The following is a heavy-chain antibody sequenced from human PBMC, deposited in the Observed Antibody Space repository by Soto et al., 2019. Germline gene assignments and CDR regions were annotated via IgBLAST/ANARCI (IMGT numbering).Heavy chain of an antibody. CDR2: IYPGDSDT. CDR3: ALRITMVRGVIITEYYFDY. Sequence: PGESLKISCKGSGYSFTSYWIGWVRQMPGKGLEWMGIIYPGDSDTRYSPSFQGQVTISADKSISTAYLQWSSLKASDTAMYYCALRITMVRGVIITEYYFDYWGQGTLVTVSS. D-gene: IGHD3-10*01. J-gene: IGHJ4*02. V-gene: IGHV5-51*01. CDR1: GYSFTSYW.